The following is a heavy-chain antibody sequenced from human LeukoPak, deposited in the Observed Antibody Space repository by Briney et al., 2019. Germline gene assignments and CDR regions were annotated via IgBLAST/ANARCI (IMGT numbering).Heavy chain of an antibody. Sequence: SETLSLTCTVSGGSISSYYWSWIWQPAGKGLEWIGRIYTSGSTNYNPSLKSRVTMSVDTSKNQFSLKLSSVTAADTAVYYCARDGNSSPSYYFDYWGQGTLVTVSS. CDR1: GGSISSYY. D-gene: IGHD3-22*01. CDR3: ARDGNSSPSYYFDY. J-gene: IGHJ4*02. V-gene: IGHV4-4*07. CDR2: IYTSGST.